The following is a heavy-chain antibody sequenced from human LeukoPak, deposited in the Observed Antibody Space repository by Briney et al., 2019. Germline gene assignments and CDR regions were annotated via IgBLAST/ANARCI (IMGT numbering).Heavy chain of an antibody. J-gene: IGHJ2*01. CDR1: GYTFTGYY. CDR2: INPNSGGT. Sequence: ASVKVSCKASGYTFTGYYMHWVRQAPGQGLEWMGWINPNSGGTNYAQKFQGRVTMTRDTSISTAYMELSRLRSDDTAVYYCAREGPYSSSSLARVGWYFDRWGRGRLVTVSS. V-gene: IGHV1-2*02. D-gene: IGHD6-6*01. CDR3: AREGPYSSSSLARVGWYFDR.